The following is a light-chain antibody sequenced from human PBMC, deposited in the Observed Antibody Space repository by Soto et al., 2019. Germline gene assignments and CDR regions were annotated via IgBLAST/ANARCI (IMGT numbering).Light chain of an antibody. Sequence: DIQMTQSPSSLSASVGDRVTITCRASQSIGNYLNWYRQKPGRAPELLIYAASILQSAVPSRFRGSGSGTDFTLTISSLQPEDFAVYYCQHYDNTPPSVTFGPGTKVDIK. CDR1: QSIGNY. CDR3: QHYDNTPPSVT. V-gene: IGKV1-39*02. CDR2: AAS. J-gene: IGKJ3*01.